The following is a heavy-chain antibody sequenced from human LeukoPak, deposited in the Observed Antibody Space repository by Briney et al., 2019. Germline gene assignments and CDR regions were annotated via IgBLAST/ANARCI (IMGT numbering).Heavy chain of an antibody. CDR2: IYTSGST. D-gene: IGHD3-22*01. CDR1: GGSISSYY. V-gene: IGHV4-4*07. CDR3: ARVTYYYDSSGYYLDAFDI. J-gene: IGHJ3*02. Sequence: PSETLSLTCTVSGGSISSYYWSWIRQPAGKGLEWIGCIYTSGSTNYNPSLKSRVTMSVDTSKNQFSLKLSSVTAADTAVYYCARVTYYYDSSGYYLDAFDIWGQGTMVTVSS.